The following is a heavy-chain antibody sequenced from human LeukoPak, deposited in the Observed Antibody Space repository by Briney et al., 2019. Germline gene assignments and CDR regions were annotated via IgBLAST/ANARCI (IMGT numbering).Heavy chain of an antibody. CDR1: GVSISSYY. CDR3: ASIAAAGWSADYYFDY. V-gene: IGHV4-59*01. Sequence: SETLSLTCTVSGVSISSYYWSWIRQPPGKGLEWIGYIYYSGSTNYNPSLKSRVTISVDTSKNQFSLKLSSVTAADTAVYYCASIAAAGWSADYYFDYWGQGTLVTVSS. D-gene: IGHD6-13*01. CDR2: IYYSGST. J-gene: IGHJ4*02.